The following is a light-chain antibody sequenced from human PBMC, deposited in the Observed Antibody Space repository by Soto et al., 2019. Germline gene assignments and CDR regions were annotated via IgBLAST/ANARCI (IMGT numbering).Light chain of an antibody. CDR2: DVS. V-gene: IGLV2-14*03. CDR3: SSYTSSSTLV. Sequence: QSALTQPASVSGSPGQSITISCTGTSSDVGGYNYVSCYQQHPGKAPKLMIFDVSDRPSGVSSRFSGSKSGNTASLTISGRQAEDAADYYCSSYTSSSTLVFGGGTKLTVL. CDR1: SSDVGGYNY. J-gene: IGLJ2*01.